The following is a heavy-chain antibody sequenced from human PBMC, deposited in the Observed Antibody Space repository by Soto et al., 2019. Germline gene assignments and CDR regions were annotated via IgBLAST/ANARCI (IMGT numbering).Heavy chain of an antibody. Sequence: GGSLRLSCAASGFTFSSYAMHWVRQAPGKGLEWVAAISYDGSNKYYADSVKGRFTISRDNSKKTLYLQMNSLRAEDTAVYYCAKDLGDPGFDYWGQGTLVTVSS. J-gene: IGHJ4*02. CDR1: GFTFSSYA. CDR3: AKDLGDPGFDY. D-gene: IGHD3-16*01. V-gene: IGHV3-30*18. CDR2: ISYDGSNK.